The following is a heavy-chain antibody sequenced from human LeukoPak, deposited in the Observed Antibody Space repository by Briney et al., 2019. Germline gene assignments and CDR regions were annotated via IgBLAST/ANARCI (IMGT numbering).Heavy chain of an antibody. CDR2: MDNFGYK. J-gene: IGHJ4*02. CDR1: GFSVNNNY. Sequence: GGSLRLSCAASGFSVNNNYMNWVRQATGKGLEWVSLMDNFGYKHYTDSVEGRVTISRDSSRNTVYLQLNSLRAEDTAGYYCAGGSYYGSGSRPGYIEHWGQGTLVTVSS. D-gene: IGHD3-10*01. V-gene: IGHV3-53*01. CDR3: AGGSYYGSGSRPGYIEH.